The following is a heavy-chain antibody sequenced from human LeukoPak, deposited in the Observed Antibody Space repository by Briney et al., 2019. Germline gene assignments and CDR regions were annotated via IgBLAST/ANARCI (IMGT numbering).Heavy chain of an antibody. CDR2: INHSGST. CDR1: GGSISSSSYY. V-gene: IGHV4-39*01. D-gene: IGHD5-12*01. CDR3: ARHGRGWLRSSWFDP. J-gene: IGHJ5*02. Sequence: SETLSLTCTVSGGSISSSSYYWGWIRQPPGKGLEWIGEINHSGSTNYNPSLKSRVTISVDTSKNQFSLKLSSVTAADTAVYYCARHGRGWLRSSWFDPWGQGTLVTVSS.